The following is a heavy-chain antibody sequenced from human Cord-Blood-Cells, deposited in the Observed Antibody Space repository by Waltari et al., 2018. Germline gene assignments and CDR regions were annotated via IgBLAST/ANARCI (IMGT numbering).Heavy chain of an antibody. Sequence: EVQLLESGGGLVQPGGSLRLSCAASGFTFSSYAMSCVRQAPAKGLEWVSAISGSGGSTYYADSVKGRFTISRDNSKNTLYLQMNSLRAEDTAVYYCAKEGIVVVPAAIETPDYWGQGTLVTVSS. D-gene: IGHD2-2*01. CDR2: ISGSGGST. J-gene: IGHJ4*02. CDR1: GFTFSSYA. V-gene: IGHV3-23*01. CDR3: AKEGIVVVPAAIETPDY.